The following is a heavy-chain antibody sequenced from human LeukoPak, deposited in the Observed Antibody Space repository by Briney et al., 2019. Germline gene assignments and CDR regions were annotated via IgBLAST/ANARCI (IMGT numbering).Heavy chain of an antibody. CDR1: GGSFSGYY. J-gene: IGHJ4*02. Sequence: PSETLSLTCAVYGGSFSGYYWSWIRQPPGKGLEWIGEINHSGSTSYNPSLKSRVTMSVDTSKNQFSLKVSSVIAADTAVYYCARDKGHIDYWGQGTLLTVSS. CDR3: ARDKGHIDY. V-gene: IGHV4-34*01. CDR2: INHSGST.